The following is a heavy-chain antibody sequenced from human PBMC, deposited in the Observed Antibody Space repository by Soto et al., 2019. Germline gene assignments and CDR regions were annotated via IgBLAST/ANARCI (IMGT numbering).Heavy chain of an antibody. CDR3: ARDFTDSSGPTLGMGV. CDR2: IYHSGST. D-gene: IGHD6-19*01. V-gene: IGHV4-30-2*05. J-gene: IGHJ6*02. Sequence: SETLSLTCAVSGGSISSGAYSWSWIRQPPGKGLEWVGYIYHSGSTYYNPSLKSRVTISVDTSKSQFSLKLSSVTAADTAVYHCARDFTDSSGPTLGMGVWGQGTTVTVSS. CDR1: GGSISSGAYS.